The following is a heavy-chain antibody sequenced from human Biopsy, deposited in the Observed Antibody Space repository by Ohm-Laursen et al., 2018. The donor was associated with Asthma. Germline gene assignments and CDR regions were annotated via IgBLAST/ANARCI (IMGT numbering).Heavy chain of an antibody. CDR3: ARAQDYYDSRGYYRSFDY. J-gene: IGHJ4*02. D-gene: IGHD3-22*01. CDR2: IYYSGST. Sequence: SQTLSLTCTVSYGSITRGGYYWTWIRQHPGKGLEWIGFIYYSGSTYYNPSLRSRVSISIDTSKNQFSLKLSSVTVADTAVYCCARAQDYYDSRGYYRSFDYWGQGTLVTVSS. CDR1: YGSITRGGYY. V-gene: IGHV4-31*03.